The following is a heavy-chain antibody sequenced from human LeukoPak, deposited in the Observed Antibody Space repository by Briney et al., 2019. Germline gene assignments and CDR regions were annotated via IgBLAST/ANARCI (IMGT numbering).Heavy chain of an antibody. J-gene: IGHJ4*02. D-gene: IGHD3-3*01. CDR1: GGTFSSYA. CDR2: IIPIFGTA. V-gene: IGHV1-69*05. CDR3: ARRANHDFWSGTLGY. Sequence: SVKVSCKASGGTFSSYAISWVRQAPGQGLERMGGIIPIFGTANYAQKFQGRVTITTDESTSTAYMELSSLRSEDTAVYYCARRANHDFWSGTLGYWGQGTLVTVSS.